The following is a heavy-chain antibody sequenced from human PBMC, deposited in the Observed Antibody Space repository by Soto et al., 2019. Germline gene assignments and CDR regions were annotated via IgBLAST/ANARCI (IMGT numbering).Heavy chain of an antibody. CDR1: GYTFTSYG. J-gene: IGHJ6*02. CDR2: INGYNGNT. D-gene: IGHD3-16*01. CDR3: ARMGDVPYYYSGMDV. Sequence: QVQLVQSGAEVKKPGASVKVSCKASGYTFTSYGISWVRQAPGQGLEWMGWINGYNGNTNHAQKLQGRVTMSTDTSTSTAYMELRSLRSDASAVYYCARMGDVPYYYSGMDVWCQGTTVTVSS. V-gene: IGHV1-18*01.